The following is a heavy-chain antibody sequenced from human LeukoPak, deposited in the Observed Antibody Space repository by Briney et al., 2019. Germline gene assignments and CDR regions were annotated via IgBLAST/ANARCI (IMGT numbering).Heavy chain of an antibody. D-gene: IGHD2-15*01. J-gene: IGHJ5*02. CDR1: GGSFSGYY. CDR2: INHSGST. V-gene: IGHV4-34*01. CDR3: ARGRIVVGVAATETNCFAP. Sequence: SETLSLTCAVYGGSFSGYYWSWIRQPPGKGLEWIGEINHSGSTNYNPSLKSRVTISVDTSKNQFSLKLSSVTAADTAVYYCARGRIVVGVAATETNCFAPWGQGTLVTVSS.